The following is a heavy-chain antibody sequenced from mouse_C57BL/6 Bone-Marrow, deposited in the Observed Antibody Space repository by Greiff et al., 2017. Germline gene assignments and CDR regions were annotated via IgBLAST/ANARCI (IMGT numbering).Heavy chain of an antibody. CDR3: ARPYYYGRGAWFAY. D-gene: IGHD1-1*01. V-gene: IGHV5-6*01. CDR1: GFTFSSYG. J-gene: IGHJ3*01. CDR2: ISSGGSYT. Sequence: EVMLVESGGDLVKPGGSLKLSCAASGFTFSSYGMSWVRQTPDKRLEWVATISSGGSYTYYPDSVKGRFTISRDNAKNTLYLQMSSLKSEDTAMYYCARPYYYGRGAWFAYWGQGTLVTVSA.